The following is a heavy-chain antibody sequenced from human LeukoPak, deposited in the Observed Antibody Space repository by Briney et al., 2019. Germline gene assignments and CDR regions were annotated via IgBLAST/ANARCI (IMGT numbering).Heavy chain of an antibody. CDR3: ARPGEQLEDYYYYYGMDV. Sequence: SVKVSCKASGGTFSIYANSWVRQAHGQGLEWMGRIIPIFGIANYAQKFQGRVTITADKSTSTAYMELSSLRSEDTAVYYCARPGEQLEDYYYYYGMDVWGQGTTVTVSS. J-gene: IGHJ6*02. D-gene: IGHD6-6*01. CDR1: GGTFSIYA. CDR2: IIPIFGIA. V-gene: IGHV1-69*04.